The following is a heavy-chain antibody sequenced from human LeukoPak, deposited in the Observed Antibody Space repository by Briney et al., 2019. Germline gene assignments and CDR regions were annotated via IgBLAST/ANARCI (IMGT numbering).Heavy chain of an antibody. CDR3: ARRRRIAVAGLEGYFDY. CDR1: GGSISSSSYY. Sequence: TSETLSLTCTVSGGSISSSSYYWGWIRQPPGKGLEWIGSIYYSGSTYYNPSLKSRVTISVDTSKNQFSLKLSSVTAADTAVYYCARRRRIAVAGLEGYFDYWGQRTLVTVSS. CDR2: IYYSGST. J-gene: IGHJ4*02. D-gene: IGHD6-19*01. V-gene: IGHV4-39*01.